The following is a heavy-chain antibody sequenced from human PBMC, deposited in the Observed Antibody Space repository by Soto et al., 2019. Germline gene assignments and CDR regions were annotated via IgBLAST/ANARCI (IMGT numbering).Heavy chain of an antibody. CDR2: VSTNGAT. J-gene: IGHJ6*02. V-gene: IGHV4-4*07. CDR3: ARADYEILTVSYAMHX. Sequence: PSDTLSLTFTVSDDFISSYYWNWIRQPAGKGLEWIGRVSTNGATNYNPSLESLVTMSVDTSKNQFSLKLTSVTAADTAVYFCARADYEILTVSYAMHXWGQGTTVTVS. CDR1: DDFISSYY. D-gene: IGHD3-9*01.